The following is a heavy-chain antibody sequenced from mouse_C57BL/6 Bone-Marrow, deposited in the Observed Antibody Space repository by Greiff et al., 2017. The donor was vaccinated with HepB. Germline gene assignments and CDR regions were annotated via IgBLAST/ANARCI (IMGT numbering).Heavy chain of an antibody. CDR1: GYTFTSYG. D-gene: IGHD1-1*01. V-gene: IGHV1-81*01. CDR2: IYPRSGNT. J-gene: IGHJ2*01. Sequence: QVHVKQSGAELARPGASVKLSCKASGYTFTSYGISWVKQRTGQGLEWIGEIYPRSGNTYYNEKFKGKATLTADKSSSTAYMELRSLTSEDSAVYFCARSRGTTVVATDFDYWGQGTTLTVSS. CDR3: ARSRGTTVVATDFDY.